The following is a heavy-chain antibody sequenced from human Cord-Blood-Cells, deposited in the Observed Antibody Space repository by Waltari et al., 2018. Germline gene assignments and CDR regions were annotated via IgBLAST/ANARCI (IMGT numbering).Heavy chain of an antibody. D-gene: IGHD7-27*01. V-gene: IGHV1-69*01. J-gene: IGHJ2*01. CDR2: IIPIFGTA. CDR1: GGTFRSYA. CDR3: ARDHKPSDWGHWYFDL. Sequence: QVQLVQSGAEVQKPGSSVKVACKASGGTFRSYAISWVRPGPGQGLELMGGIIPIFGTANYAQKFQGRVTITADESTSTAYMELSSLRSEDTAVYYCARDHKPSDWGHWYFDLWGRGTLVTVSS.